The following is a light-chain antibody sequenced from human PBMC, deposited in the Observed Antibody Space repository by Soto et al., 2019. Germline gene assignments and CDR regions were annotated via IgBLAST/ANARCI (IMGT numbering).Light chain of an antibody. CDR3: QQTYRPPYS. Sequence: DIQMTQSPDSLSASVGDRVTITCRASQSIVTYLNWYQQKPGKAPNLLVYAASSLQSGVPSRFSGSGSGTDFTHTLSTLQPEDFATYYCQQTYRPPYSIGQGTKLEI. CDR2: AAS. CDR1: QSIVTY. V-gene: IGKV1-39*01. J-gene: IGKJ2*01.